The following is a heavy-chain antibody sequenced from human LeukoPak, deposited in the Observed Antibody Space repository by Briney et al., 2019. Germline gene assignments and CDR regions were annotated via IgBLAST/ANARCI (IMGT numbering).Heavy chain of an antibody. J-gene: IGHJ4*02. V-gene: IGHV4-34*01. CDR2: INHSGST. D-gene: IGHD1-26*01. CDR3: ARDRGSYSPFDY. Sequence: PSETLSLTCAVYGGSFSGYYWSWIRQPPGKGLEWIGEINHSGSTNYNPSLKSRVTISVDTSKNQFSLKLSSVTAADTAVYYCARDRGSYSPFDYWGQGTLVTVSS. CDR1: GGSFSGYY.